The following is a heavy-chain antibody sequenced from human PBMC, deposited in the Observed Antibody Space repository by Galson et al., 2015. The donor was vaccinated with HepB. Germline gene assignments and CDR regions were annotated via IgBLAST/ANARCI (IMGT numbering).Heavy chain of an antibody. V-gene: IGHV3-23*01. Sequence: SLRLSCAASGFTFSSSAMSWVRQAPGKGLEWVSTISYSGGSTWYGDTVKGRFAISRDNSKNTLYLQMDSLRAEDTAVYYCAKTTNTGLEYYDYAMDVWGQGTTVAVSS. CDR1: GFTFSSSA. CDR2: ISYSGGST. D-gene: IGHD1-14*01. CDR3: AKTTNTGLEYYDYAMDV. J-gene: IGHJ6*02.